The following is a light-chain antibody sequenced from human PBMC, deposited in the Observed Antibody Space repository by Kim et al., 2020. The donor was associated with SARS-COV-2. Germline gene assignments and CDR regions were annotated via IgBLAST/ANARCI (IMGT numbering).Light chain of an antibody. Sequence: SPRERATPSCRASQSVSSNLAWYQQKPGQAPRLLIYGASTRATGIPARFSGSGSGTEFTLTISSLQSEDFAVYYCQQYNNWPPMYTFGQGTKLEI. V-gene: IGKV3-15*01. CDR3: QQYNNWPPMYT. J-gene: IGKJ2*01. CDR2: GAS. CDR1: QSVSSN.